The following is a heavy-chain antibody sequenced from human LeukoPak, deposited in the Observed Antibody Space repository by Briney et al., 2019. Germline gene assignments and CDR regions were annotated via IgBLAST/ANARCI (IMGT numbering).Heavy chain of an antibody. CDR3: ARSERQYSSSGYFDY. D-gene: IGHD6-6*01. CDR1: GGTFSSYA. V-gene: IGHV1-69*05. J-gene: IGHJ4*02. CDR2: IIPIFGTA. Sequence: RASVKVSCKASGGTFSSYAISWVRQAPGQGLEWMGGIIPIFGTANYAQKFQGRVTITTDESTSTAYMELSSLRSEDTAVYYCARSERQYSSSGYFDYWGQGTLVTVSS.